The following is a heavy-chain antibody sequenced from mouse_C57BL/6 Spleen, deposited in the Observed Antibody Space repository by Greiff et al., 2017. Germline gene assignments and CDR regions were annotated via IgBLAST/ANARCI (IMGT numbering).Heavy chain of an antibody. Sequence: EVQGVESEGGLVQPGSSMKLSCTASGFTFSDYYMAWVRQVPGKGLEWVANINYDGSSTYYLDSLKSRFIISRDNAKNILYLQMSSLKSEDTATYYCARVVTTVVATKSFYVWGTGTTVTVSS. CDR2: INYDGSST. J-gene: IGHJ1*03. CDR3: ARVVTTVVATKSFYV. CDR1: GFTFSDYY. V-gene: IGHV5-16*01. D-gene: IGHD1-1*01.